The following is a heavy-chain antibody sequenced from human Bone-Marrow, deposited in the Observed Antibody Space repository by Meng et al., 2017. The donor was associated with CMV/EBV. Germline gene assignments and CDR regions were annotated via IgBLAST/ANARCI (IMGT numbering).Heavy chain of an antibody. D-gene: IGHD2-2*01. V-gene: IGHV4-61*01. J-gene: IGHJ6*02. CDR3: ASGSPAALYYYYYYGMDV. CDR2: NYYSGST. Sequence: SEALSLTCTVSGGSFSSGSYYWSWIRQPPGKGLEWIGYNYYSGSTNYNPSLKSRVTISVDTSKNQFSLKLSSVTAADTAVYSCASGSPAALYYYYYYGMDVWGQGATVTVSS. CDR1: GGSFSSGSYY.